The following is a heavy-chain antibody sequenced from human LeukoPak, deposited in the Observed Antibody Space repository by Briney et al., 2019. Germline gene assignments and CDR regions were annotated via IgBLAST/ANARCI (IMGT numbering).Heavy chain of an antibody. V-gene: IGHV1-18*01. CDR3: ARDAPGRRDGYK. D-gene: IGHD5-24*01. CDR1: GYTFTSYG. CDR2: ISAYNVNT. J-gene: IGHJ4*02. Sequence: GASVKVSCKASGYTFTSYGISWGRQAPGQGLEWMGWISAYNVNTNSAQKLQGRVTMTTDTATSTGYMELWSLRSDDPAVYYCARDAPGRRDGYKWGQGTLVTVSS.